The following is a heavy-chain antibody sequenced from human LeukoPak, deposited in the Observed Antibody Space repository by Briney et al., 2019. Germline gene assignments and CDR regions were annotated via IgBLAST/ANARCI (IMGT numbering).Heavy chain of an antibody. V-gene: IGHV3-53*01. J-gene: IGHJ4*02. D-gene: IGHD5-24*01. CDR1: GFTVSSNY. CDR2: IYSGGST. CDR3: ARGFRDGYNPPDY. Sequence: GGSLRLSCAASGFTVSSNYMSWVRQAPGKGLEWVSVIYSGGSTYYADSVKGRFTISRDNSKNTLYLQMNSLRAGDTAVYYCARGFRDGYNPPDYWGQGTLVTVSS.